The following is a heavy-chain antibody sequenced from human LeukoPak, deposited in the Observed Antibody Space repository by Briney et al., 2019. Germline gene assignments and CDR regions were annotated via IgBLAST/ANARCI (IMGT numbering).Heavy chain of an antibody. Sequence: ASVKVSCKASGYTFTGYYMHWVRQAPGQGLEWMGWINPNSGGTNYAQKFQGRVTMTRDTSISTAYMELSRLRSDDTAVYYCARDQGYSELSGYFQHWGQGTLVTVSS. D-gene: IGHD6-13*01. CDR2: INPNSGGT. V-gene: IGHV1-2*02. J-gene: IGHJ1*01. CDR1: GYTFTGYY. CDR3: ARDQGYSELSGYFQH.